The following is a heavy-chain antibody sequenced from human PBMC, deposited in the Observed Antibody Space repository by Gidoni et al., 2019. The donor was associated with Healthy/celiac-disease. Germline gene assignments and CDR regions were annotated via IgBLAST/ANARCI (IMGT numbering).Heavy chain of an antibody. D-gene: IGHD3-16*01. Sequence: EVQLVESGGGLVQPGGSLRLSCPASGFTFSSYSLDWVLPAPRQGRGWVSYISSSSSTIYYADSVKGRFTISRDNAKNSLYLQMNSLRAEDTAVYYCARDGGPGGPIYDYVWGSYTSGPYYFDYWGQGTLVTVSS. CDR1: GFTFSSYS. CDR2: ISSSSSTI. V-gene: IGHV3-48*01. CDR3: ARDGGPGGPIYDYVWGSYTSGPYYFDY. J-gene: IGHJ4*02.